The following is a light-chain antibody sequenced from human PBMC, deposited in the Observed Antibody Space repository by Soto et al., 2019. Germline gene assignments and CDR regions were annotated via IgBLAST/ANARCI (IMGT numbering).Light chain of an antibody. V-gene: IGKV3-15*01. CDR2: GVS. CDR1: QSVSVN. CDR3: QQYNDWPFT. Sequence: EIVMAQSPGTLSVSPGERATLSCRASQSVSVNLAWYQQKPGQAPRLLIYGVSTRATGIPARFSGSESVTEFTLTISSLQSEDFAVYYCQQYNDWPFTFGPGTKVDIK. J-gene: IGKJ3*01.